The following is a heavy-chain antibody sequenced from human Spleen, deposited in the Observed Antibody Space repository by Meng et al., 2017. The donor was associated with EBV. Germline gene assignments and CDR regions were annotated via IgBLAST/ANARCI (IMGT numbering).Heavy chain of an antibody. J-gene: IGHJ5*02. D-gene: IGHD6-19*01. CDR3: ARDPGAEQWVKVWFDP. Sequence: QIQPHGSGPELVQPSQTLSLTGNFSGGSIRTSKDYWGWIRQPPGRGLEWIGNFYYSWSTYYNPSLKSRVTITVDTSKNQFSLKLRSMTAADTAVYYCARDPGAEQWVKVWFDPWGQGTLVTVSS. CDR1: GGSIRTSKDY. V-gene: IGHV4-39*07. CDR2: FYYSWST.